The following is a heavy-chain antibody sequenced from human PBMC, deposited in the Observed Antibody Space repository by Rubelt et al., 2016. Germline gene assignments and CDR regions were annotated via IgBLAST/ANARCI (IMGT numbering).Heavy chain of an antibody. V-gene: IGHV3-33*06. D-gene: IGHD6-13*01. CDR3: AKEGYSSSSGGRGYFDY. CDR2: IWHDGSNK. Sequence: VAVIWHDGSNKYYEDSVKGRFNISRDNSKNTLYLQMNSLRAEDTAVYYCAKEGYSSSSGGRGYFDYWGQGTLVTVSS. J-gene: IGHJ4*02.